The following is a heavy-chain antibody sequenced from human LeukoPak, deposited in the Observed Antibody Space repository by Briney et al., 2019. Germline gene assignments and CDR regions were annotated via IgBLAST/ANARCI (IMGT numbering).Heavy chain of an antibody. CDR1: GSTFSSYA. CDR2: ISGSGGST. V-gene: IGHV3-23*01. J-gene: IGHJ6*03. CDR3: AKDSYCTSNTCYPYYMDV. D-gene: IGHD2-2*01. Sequence: PGGSLRLSCAASGSTFSSYAMSWVRQAPGKGLEWVSAISGSGGSTYYADSVKGRFTISRDNSKNTLYLEMNSLIAEDTAVYYCAKDSYCTSNTCYPYYMDVWGKGTTVTVSS.